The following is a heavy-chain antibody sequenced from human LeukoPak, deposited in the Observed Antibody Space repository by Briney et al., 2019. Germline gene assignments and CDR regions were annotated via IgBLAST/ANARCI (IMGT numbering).Heavy chain of an antibody. CDR1: GFTFSSYG. CDR2: IRYDGSNK. D-gene: IGHD2-2*01. Sequence: GGSLRLSCAASGFTFSSYGMHWVRQAPGKGLEWVAFIRYDGSNKYYADSVKGRFTISRDNSKNTLYLQMNSLRAEDTAVYYCARDVCSSTSCYEGGLDYWGQGTLVTVSS. CDR3: ARDVCSSTSCYEGGLDY. V-gene: IGHV3-30*02. J-gene: IGHJ4*02.